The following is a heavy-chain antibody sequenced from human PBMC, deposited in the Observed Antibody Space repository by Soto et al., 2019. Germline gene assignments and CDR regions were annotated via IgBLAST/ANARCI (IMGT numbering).Heavy chain of an antibody. V-gene: IGHV1-2*04. CDR3: ARVASGSPPDAFDI. CDR2: INPNSGGT. J-gene: IGHJ3*02. CDR1: GYTFTGYY. D-gene: IGHD1-26*01. Sequence: ASVKVSCKASGYTFTGYYMHWVRQAPGQGLEWMGWINPNSGGTNYAQKFQGWVTMTRDTSISTAYMELSRLRSDDTAVYYCARVASGSPPDAFDIWGQGTIVTVSS.